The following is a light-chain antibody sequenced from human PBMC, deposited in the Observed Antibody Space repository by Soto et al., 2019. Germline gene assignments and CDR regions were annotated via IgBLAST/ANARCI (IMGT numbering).Light chain of an antibody. J-gene: IGLJ1*01. CDR2: EGS. CDR1: NSDVGGYNF. Sequence: QSALTQPASVSGSPGQSITISCTGTNSDVGGYNFVSWYQQHPDKAPKVIIYEGSKRPSGVSNRFSGSKSGNTASLTISGLQAEEEADYYCCSYAGSSTYVFGTGIKVTVL. V-gene: IGLV2-23*01. CDR3: CSYAGSSTYV.